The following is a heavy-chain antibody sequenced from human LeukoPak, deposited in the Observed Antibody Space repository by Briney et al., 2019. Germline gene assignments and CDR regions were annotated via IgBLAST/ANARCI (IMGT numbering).Heavy chain of an antibody. CDR3: AIIHPYAFDI. V-gene: IGHV1-2*02. J-gene: IGHJ3*02. CDR1: GYTFTGYY. Sequence: XASVXXXCKASGYTFTGYYMHXVRQAPGQGLEWMGWINPNSGGTNYAQKFQGRVTMTRDTSISTAYMELSRLRSDDTAVYYCAIIHPYAFDIWGQGTMVTVSS. CDR2: INPNSGGT.